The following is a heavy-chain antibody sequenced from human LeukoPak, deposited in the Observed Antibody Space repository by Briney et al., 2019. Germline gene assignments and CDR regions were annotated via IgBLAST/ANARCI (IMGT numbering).Heavy chain of an antibody. CDR3: ARGNWNYGRFDP. D-gene: IGHD1-7*01. V-gene: IGHV3-20*04. Sequence: GGSLTLSCAASGFTFDDYGMSWVRQATGKGLEWVSGINWNGGSTGYADSVKGRFTISRDNAKNSLYLQMNSLRAEDTALYYCARGNWNYGRFDPWGQGTLVTVSS. CDR1: GFTFDDYG. CDR2: INWNGGST. J-gene: IGHJ5*02.